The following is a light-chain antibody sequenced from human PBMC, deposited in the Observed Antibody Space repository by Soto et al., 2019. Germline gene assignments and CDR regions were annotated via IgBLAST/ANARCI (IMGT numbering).Light chain of an antibody. CDR3: ASWDDRLGAVI. V-gene: IGLV1-47*02. CDR2: SNN. J-gene: IGLJ2*01. Sequence: QSLLTNSPSASGTPGQKVFISCSGSSSNIGGTNYAYWYQQLPGAAPKLLMHSNNLRPSGVPERISGSKFGTAASLAISGLRSEDEAVYYCASWDDRLGAVIFGGGTKVTVL. CDR1: SSNIGGTNY.